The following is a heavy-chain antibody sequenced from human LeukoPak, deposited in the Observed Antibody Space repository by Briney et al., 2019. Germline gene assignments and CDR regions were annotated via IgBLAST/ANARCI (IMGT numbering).Heavy chain of an antibody. Sequence: SETLSLTYTVSGGSISSYYWSWIRQPPGKGLEWIGYIYYSGSTNYNPSLKSRVTISVDTSKNQFSLKLGSVTAADTAVYYCARDRGSGIDYWGQGTLVTVSS. CDR2: IYYSGST. D-gene: IGHD3-10*01. CDR1: GGSISSYY. J-gene: IGHJ4*02. V-gene: IGHV4-59*12. CDR3: ARDRGSGIDY.